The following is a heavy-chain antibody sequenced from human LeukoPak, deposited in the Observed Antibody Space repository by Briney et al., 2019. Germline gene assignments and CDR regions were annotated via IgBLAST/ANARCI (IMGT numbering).Heavy chain of an antibody. CDR1: GYSFTSYW. V-gene: IGHV5-10-1*01. CDR3: ARLPSPDYYYYGMDV. J-gene: IGHJ6*02. Sequence: GESLKISCKGSGYSFTSYWISWVRQMPGKGLEWMGRIDPSDSYTNYSPSFQGHVTISADKSISTAYLQWSSLKASDTAMYYCARLPSPDYYYYGMDVWGQGTTVTVSS. CDR2: IDPSDSYT.